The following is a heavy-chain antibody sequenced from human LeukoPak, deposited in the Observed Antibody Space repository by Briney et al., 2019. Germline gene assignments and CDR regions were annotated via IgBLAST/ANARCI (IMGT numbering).Heavy chain of an antibody. CDR2: INPSGGST. CDR3: ARSLGARKWASSLNFDY. D-gene: IGHD6-13*01. J-gene: IGHJ4*02. CDR1: GYTFTNYY. Sequence: ASVKVSCKASGYTFTNYYMHWVRQAPGQGLEWMGIINPSGGSTSYAQKFQGRVTMTRDTSTSTVYMELSSLRSEDTAVYYCARSLGARKWASSLNFDYWGQGTLVTVSS. V-gene: IGHV1-46*01.